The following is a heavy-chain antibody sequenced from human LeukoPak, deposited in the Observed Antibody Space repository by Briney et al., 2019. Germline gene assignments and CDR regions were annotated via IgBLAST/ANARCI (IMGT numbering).Heavy chain of an antibody. D-gene: IGHD5-12*01. CDR2: IYTSGST. J-gene: IGHJ4*02. V-gene: IGHV4-61*02. CDR1: GDSIRSGTYY. Sequence: SQTLSLTCSVSGDSIRSGTYYWSWIRQPAGKGLEWIGRIYTSGSTSYNPSLKSRVTITVDTSKNQFSLKLTSVTAADTAVYYCARGGGATRIDYWGQGTLVTVSS. CDR3: ARGGGATRIDY.